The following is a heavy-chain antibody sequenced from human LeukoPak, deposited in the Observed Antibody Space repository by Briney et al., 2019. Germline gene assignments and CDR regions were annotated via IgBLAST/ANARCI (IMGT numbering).Heavy chain of an antibody. CDR2: IFYSGST. D-gene: IGHD3-22*01. Sequence: PSETLSLTCTVSGGSISSYYWSWILQPPGKGLEWIGYIFYSGSTNYNPSLKSRVTISVDTSKNQFSLKLSSVTAADTAVYYCARHGSVSSGALVWGQGTLVTVSS. V-gene: IGHV4-59*08. CDR3: ARHGSVSSGALV. J-gene: IGHJ4*02. CDR1: GGSISSYY.